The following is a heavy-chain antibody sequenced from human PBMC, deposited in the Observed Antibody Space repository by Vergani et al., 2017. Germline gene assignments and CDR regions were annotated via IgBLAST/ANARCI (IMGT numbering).Heavy chain of an antibody. CDR2: VSGSSATL. Sequence: EVQLLESGGGLVQPGGSLRLSCEASGFSFPGYAMSWVRQAPGKGLEWVSSVSGSSATLYYADSVKGRFIISIDNSKNTLHLHMNSLRSDDTAVYYCTKGSRVYTCYFFDYWVQGTLATVSS. V-gene: IGHV3-23*01. D-gene: IGHD2-21*01. CDR1: GFSFPGYA. J-gene: IGHJ4*02. CDR3: TKGSRVYTCYFFDY.